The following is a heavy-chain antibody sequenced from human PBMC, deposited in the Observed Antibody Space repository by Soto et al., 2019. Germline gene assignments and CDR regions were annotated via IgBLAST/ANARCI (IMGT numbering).Heavy chain of an antibody. CDR3: ARATYGDYRGGRYYFDY. CDR2: IGPAGDT. D-gene: IGHD4-17*01. V-gene: IGHV3-13*01. CDR1: GFTFSSYD. J-gene: IGHJ4*02. Sequence: GGSLRLSCAASGFTFSSYDMHWVRQATGKGLEWVSAIGPAGDTYYPGSVKGRFTISRENAKNSLYLQMNSLRAGDTAVYYCARATYGDYRGGRYYFDYWGQGTLVTVSS.